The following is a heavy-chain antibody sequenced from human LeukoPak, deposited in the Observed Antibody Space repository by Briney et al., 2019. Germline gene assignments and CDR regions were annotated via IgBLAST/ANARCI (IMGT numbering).Heavy chain of an antibody. D-gene: IGHD4-17*01. Sequence: NTSETLSLTCTVSGGSISSSSYYWGWIRQPPGKGLEWIGSIYYSGSTYYNPSLKSRVTISVDTSKNQFSLKLSSVTAADTAVYYCARYDDYVRGGLDYWGQGTLVTVSS. CDR2: IYYSGST. V-gene: IGHV4-39*07. J-gene: IGHJ4*02. CDR1: GGSISSSSYY. CDR3: ARYDDYVRGGLDY.